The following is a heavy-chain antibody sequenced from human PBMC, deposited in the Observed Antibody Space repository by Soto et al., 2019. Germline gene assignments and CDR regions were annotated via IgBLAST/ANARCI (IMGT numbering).Heavy chain of an antibody. V-gene: IGHV4-39*02. CDR3: ARLPRYDFWT. J-gene: IGHJ1*01. D-gene: IGHD3-3*01. Sequence: QLQLQESGPGLVKPSETLSLTCTVSGGSITVNNYYWGWIRQPPGKGLEWIGNILYTGSTSYNPSLNSRVTMSVDTSMSHFSLKLTSVTAADTAIYYCARLPRYDFWTWGQGTLVTVSS. CDR2: ILYTGST. CDR1: GGSITVNNYY.